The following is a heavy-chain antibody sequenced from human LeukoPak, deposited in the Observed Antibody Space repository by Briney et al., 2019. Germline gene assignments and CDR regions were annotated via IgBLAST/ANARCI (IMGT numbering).Heavy chain of an antibody. V-gene: IGHV3-23*01. Sequence: PGGSLRLSCTASGFTFSYHHINWVRQAPGKGLEWVSGISGNGDTTYYADSVKGRFTISRDNSKNTLYLQMNSLRAEDTAVYYCAKRSRRLTIVRGVPREDVWGQGTTVTVSS. J-gene: IGHJ6*02. CDR1: GFTFSYHH. CDR2: ISGNGDTT. D-gene: IGHD3-10*01. CDR3: AKRSRRLTIVRGVPREDV.